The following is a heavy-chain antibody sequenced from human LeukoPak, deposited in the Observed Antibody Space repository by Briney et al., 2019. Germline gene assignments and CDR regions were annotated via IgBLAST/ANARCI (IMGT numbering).Heavy chain of an antibody. CDR3: AELGITMIGGV. D-gene: IGHD3-10*02. Sequence: QSGQSRRLSCAASGFTFSSYEMNWVRQAPGKGLEWVSYISSSGSTKYYEGSVKGRFTISRDNAKNSLYLQMNSLRAEDTAVYYCAELGITMIGGVWGKGTTVTISS. V-gene: IGHV3-48*03. CDR1: GFTFSSYE. CDR2: ISSSGSTK. J-gene: IGHJ6*04.